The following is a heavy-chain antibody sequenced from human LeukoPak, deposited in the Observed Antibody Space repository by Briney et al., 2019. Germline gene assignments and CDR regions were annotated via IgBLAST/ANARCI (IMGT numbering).Heavy chain of an antibody. CDR1: GFTFSNYA. CDR2: ISGSGGST. Sequence: GGSLRLSCAASGFTFSNYAVSWVRQAPGKGLEWVSGISGSGGSTYYADSVKGRFTISRDNSKNTLYLQMNSLRAEDTAVYYCAKDMAGYCSGGSCYSTYYFDYWGQGTLVTVSS. CDR3: AKDMAGYCSGGSCYSTYYFDY. D-gene: IGHD2-15*01. V-gene: IGHV3-23*01. J-gene: IGHJ4*02.